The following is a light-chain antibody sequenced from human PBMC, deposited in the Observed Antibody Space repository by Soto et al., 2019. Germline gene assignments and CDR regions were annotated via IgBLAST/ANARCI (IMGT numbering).Light chain of an antibody. J-gene: IGLJ2*01. CDR2: DDN. CDR3: VTWDNSLSAPVV. Sequence: QSVMTQPPSVSAAPGQKVTISCSGSSSNIGGNSVSWYQQLPGTAPKLLIYDDNKRPSGIPDRFSGSKSGTSATLGITGFQTGDEADYYCVTWDNSLSAPVVFGGGTKVTVL. CDR1: SSNIGGNS. V-gene: IGLV1-51*01.